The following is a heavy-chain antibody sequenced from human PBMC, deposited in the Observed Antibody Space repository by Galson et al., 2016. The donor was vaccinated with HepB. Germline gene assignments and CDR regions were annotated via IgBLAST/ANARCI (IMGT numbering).Heavy chain of an antibody. D-gene: IGHD1-1*01. V-gene: IGHV2-5*01. CDR1: GFSLSATGVG. CDR3: AHYRGGSGIAVFDH. J-gene: IGHJ4*02. Sequence: PALVKPTQTLTLTCTFPGFSLSATGVGVGWIRQPPGKALEWLALTSWTDDKRYNPSQRTRLTIVKDTPRNQVVLTLTNMNPVDTATYFFAHYRGGSGIAVFDHWGQGTLVSVSS. CDR2: TSWTDDK.